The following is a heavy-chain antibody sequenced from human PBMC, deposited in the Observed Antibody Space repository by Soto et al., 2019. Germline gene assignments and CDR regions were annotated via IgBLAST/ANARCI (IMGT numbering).Heavy chain of an antibody. Sequence: QLLQSGGGLVQPGGSLTLSCAASGFTFGTTDMSWVRQAPGEGLEWVSTIDGSGGITYYADSVKGRFTISRDNSRNTGYLQMNSLRGDDTARYYCVKNSGWFNTWGQGALVTVSS. CDR1: GFTFGTTD. CDR2: IDGSGGIT. CDR3: VKNSGWFNT. D-gene: IGHD3-10*01. V-gene: IGHV3-23*01. J-gene: IGHJ5*02.